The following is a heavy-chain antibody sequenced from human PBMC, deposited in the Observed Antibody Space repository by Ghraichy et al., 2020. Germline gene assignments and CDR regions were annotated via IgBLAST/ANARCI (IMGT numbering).Heavy chain of an antibody. CDR2: IYSGGST. CDR1: GFTVSSNY. J-gene: IGHJ3*02. V-gene: IGHV3-53*01. D-gene: IGHD3-9*01. Sequence: GSLRLSCAASGFTVSSNYMSWVRQAPGKGLEWVSVIYSGGSTYYADSVKGRFTISRDNSKNTLYLQMNSLRAEDTAVYYCARDRPYYDILTGQTHAFDIWGQGTMVTVSS. CDR3: ARDRPYYDILTGQTHAFDI.